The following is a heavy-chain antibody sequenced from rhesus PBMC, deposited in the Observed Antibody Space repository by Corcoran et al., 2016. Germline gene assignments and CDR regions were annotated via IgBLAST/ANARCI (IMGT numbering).Heavy chain of an antibody. CDR3: ATLVGVPGSLDV. CDR2: ISGSGGRA. Sequence: QVQLQESGPGLVKPSETLSLTCAVSGGSVSWIYWSWIRPSPGQGLEWIGRISGSGGRAYYNPSLKSRVTLSTETSKNQFSLRLTSVTAADTALYFCATLVGVPGSLDVWGRGVLVTVSS. CDR1: GGSVSWIY. V-gene: IGHV4-173*01. J-gene: IGHJ5-2*02. D-gene: IGHD2-39*01.